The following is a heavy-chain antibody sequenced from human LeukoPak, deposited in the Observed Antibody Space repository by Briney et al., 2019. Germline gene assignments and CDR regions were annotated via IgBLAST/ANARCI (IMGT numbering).Heavy chain of an antibody. V-gene: IGHV1-69*05. CDR1: GGTFSSYA. J-gene: IGHJ4*02. CDR2: INPFFGTA. D-gene: IGHD2-2*01. Sequence: SVKVSCKASGGTFSSYAITWVRQAPGQGLEWMGGINPFFGTANYAQKFQGRVTITTDESTNTDYMELSSLRSEDTAVYYCARVCSSISCYPLWGQGTLVTVSS. CDR3: ARVCSSISCYPL.